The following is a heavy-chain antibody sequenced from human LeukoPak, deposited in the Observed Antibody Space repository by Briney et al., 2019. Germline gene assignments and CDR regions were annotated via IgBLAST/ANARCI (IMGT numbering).Heavy chain of an antibody. V-gene: IGHV4-34*01. CDR1: GGSFSGYY. D-gene: IGHD3-3*01. Sequence: SETLSLTCAVYGGSFSGYYWSWIRQPPGKGLEWIGEINHSGSTNYNPSLKSRVTISVDTSKNQFSLKLSSVTAADTAVYYCARGLGIFGVVTGQYYFDYWGQGTLVSVSS. CDR2: INHSGST. J-gene: IGHJ4*02. CDR3: ARGLGIFGVVTGQYYFDY.